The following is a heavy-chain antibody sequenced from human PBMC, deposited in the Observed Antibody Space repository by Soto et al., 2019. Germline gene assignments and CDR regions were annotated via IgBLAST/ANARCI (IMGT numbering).Heavy chain of an antibody. CDR2: IYCSGST. Sequence: SETLSLTCTVSGGSISSYYWSWIRQPPGKGLEWIGYIYCSGSTNYNPSLKSRVTISVDTSKNQFSLKLSSVTAADTAVYYCARRDPLPDAFDIWGQGTMVTVSS. V-gene: IGHV4-59*01. J-gene: IGHJ3*02. D-gene: IGHD3-10*01. CDR3: ARRDPLPDAFDI. CDR1: GGSISSYY.